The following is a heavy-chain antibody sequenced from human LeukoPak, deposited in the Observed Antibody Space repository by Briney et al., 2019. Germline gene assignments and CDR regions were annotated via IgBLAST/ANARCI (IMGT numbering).Heavy chain of an antibody. CDR2: ISSSSSYI. CDR3: ARDASSITMIVVATLDY. CDR1: GLTVTSSY. V-gene: IGHV3-21*01. J-gene: IGHJ4*02. Sequence: GGSLRLSCAASGLTVTSSYMHWVRQAPGKGLEWVSSISSSSSYIYYADSVKGRFTISRDNAKNSLYLQMNSLRAEDTAVYYCARDASSITMIVVATLDYWGQGTLVTVSS. D-gene: IGHD3-22*01.